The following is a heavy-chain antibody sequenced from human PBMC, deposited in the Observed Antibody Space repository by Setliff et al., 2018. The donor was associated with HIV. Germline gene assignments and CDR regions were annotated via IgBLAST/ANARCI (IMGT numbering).Heavy chain of an antibody. Sequence: VASVKVSCKAPGLDFTDSVMQWVRLAGGQRLEWIGWIILDSGHTDYAQRFQGRVTITSDMSTSTGYMELSSLISEDTAMYYCAIRPSGYASGQFAAWGQGTLVTVSS. V-gene: IGHV1-58*02. J-gene: IGHJ5*02. CDR2: IILDSGHT. D-gene: IGHD5-12*01. CDR3: AIRPSGYASGQFAA. CDR1: GLDFTDSV.